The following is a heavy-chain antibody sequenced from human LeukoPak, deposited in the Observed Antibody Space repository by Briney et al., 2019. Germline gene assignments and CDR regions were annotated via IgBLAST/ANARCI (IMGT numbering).Heavy chain of an antibody. D-gene: IGHD6-19*01. V-gene: IGHV3-64D*06. CDR3: VKGKGIAVTSLDY. J-gene: IGHJ4*02. CDR1: GFIFSNYA. CDR2: ISSNGGST. Sequence: GGSLRLSCSASGFIFSNYAMHWVRQAPGRGLEYVSAISSNGGSTYYADSVKGRFTISRDNSKNTLYLQMSSLRAEDTAVYYCVKGKGIAVTSLDYWGQGTLVTVSS.